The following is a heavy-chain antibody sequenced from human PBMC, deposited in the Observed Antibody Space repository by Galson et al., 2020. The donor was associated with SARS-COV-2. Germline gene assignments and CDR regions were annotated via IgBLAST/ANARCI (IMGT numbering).Heavy chain of an antibody. J-gene: IGHJ3*02. CDR1: GFTVSNKY. Sequence: VETGGSLRLSCAVSGFTVSNKYMSWVRQAPGMGLEWVSVIYTTGTTQYTDSVKGRFSISRDNSKNTLYLQMNSLRVEDTAMYYCVREGSDGFDMWGPGTMVTVSS. CDR3: VREGSDGFDM. V-gene: IGHV3-66*01. CDR2: IYTTGTT.